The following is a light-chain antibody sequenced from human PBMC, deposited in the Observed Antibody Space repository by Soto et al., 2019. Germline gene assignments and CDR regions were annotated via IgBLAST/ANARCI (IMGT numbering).Light chain of an antibody. CDR2: EVS. J-gene: IGLJ1*01. V-gene: IGLV2-14*01. CDR1: SSDVGGYNY. Sequence: QSVLTQPASVSGSPGQSITISCTGTSSDVGGYNYVSWYQQHPGKAPKLMIYEVSNRPSGVPNRFSGSKSGNTASLTISGLQAEDEADYYCSSYTSSSTRVFGTGTKVTVL. CDR3: SSYTSSSTRV.